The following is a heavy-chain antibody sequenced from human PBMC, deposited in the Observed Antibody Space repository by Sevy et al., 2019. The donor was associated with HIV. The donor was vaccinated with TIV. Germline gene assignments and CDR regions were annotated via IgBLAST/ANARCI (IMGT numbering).Heavy chain of an antibody. V-gene: IGHV3-9*03. J-gene: IGHJ6*02. CDR2: ISWNSGSI. D-gene: IGHD6-19*01. Sequence: GGSLRLSCAASGFTFDDYAMHWVRQAPGKGLEWVSGISWNSGSIGYADSVKGRFTISRDNAKNSMYLQMNSLRAEDMALYYCGNEITGLSEAGRGYYYYGMDVWGQGTTVTVSS. CDR3: GNEITGLSEAGRGYYYYGMDV. CDR1: GFTFDDYA.